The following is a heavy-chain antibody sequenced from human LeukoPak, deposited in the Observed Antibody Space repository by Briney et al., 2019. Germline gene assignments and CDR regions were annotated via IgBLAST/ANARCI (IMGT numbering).Heavy chain of an antibody. CDR3: ARSGAVAGTGYFDY. V-gene: IGHV3-30-3*01. CDR2: ISYDGSNK. CDR1: GFTFSSYA. D-gene: IGHD6-19*01. Sequence: GGSLRLSCAASGFTFSSYAMHWVRQAPGKGLEWVAVISYDGSNKYYADSVKGRFTISRDNSKNTLYLQMNSLRAEDTAVYCCARSGAVAGTGYFDYWGQGTLVTVSS. J-gene: IGHJ4*02.